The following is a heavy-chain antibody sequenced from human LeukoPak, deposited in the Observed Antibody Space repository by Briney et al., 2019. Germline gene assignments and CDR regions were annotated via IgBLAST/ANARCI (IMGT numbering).Heavy chain of an antibody. Sequence: ASVKVSCKASGYTFTSYGISWVRQAPGQGLEWMGWISAYNGNTNYAQKLQGRVTMTTDTSTSTAYMELRSLRSDDTAVYYCARGSYCSGGSCYSRYYYYMDVWGKGTTVTISS. CDR1: GYTFTSYG. J-gene: IGHJ6*03. D-gene: IGHD2-15*01. CDR2: ISAYNGNT. CDR3: ARGSYCSGGSCYSRYYYYMDV. V-gene: IGHV1-18*01.